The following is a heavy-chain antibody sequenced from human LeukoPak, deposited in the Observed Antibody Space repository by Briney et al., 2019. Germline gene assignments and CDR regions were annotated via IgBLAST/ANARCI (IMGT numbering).Heavy chain of an antibody. CDR3: ARDSVAVAGNPVGP. Sequence: SETLSLTCTVSGGSISSGGYYWSWIRQHPEKGLEWIGYIYNSGNTYYNPSLESRVTISVDTSKNQFSLKLTSVTAADTAVYYCARDSVAVAGNPVGPWGQGTLVTVSS. J-gene: IGHJ5*02. CDR2: IYNSGNT. V-gene: IGHV4-31*03. D-gene: IGHD6-13*01. CDR1: GGSISSGGYY.